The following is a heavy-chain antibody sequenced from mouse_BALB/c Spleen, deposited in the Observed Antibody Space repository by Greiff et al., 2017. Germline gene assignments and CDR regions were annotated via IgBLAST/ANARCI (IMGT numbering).Heavy chain of an antibody. D-gene: IGHD2-3*01. CDR1: GYSITSDYA. CDR2: ISYSGST. V-gene: IGHV3-2*02. CDR3: APYDGYYWFAY. Sequence: VQLKESGPGLVKPSQSLSLTCTVTGYSITSDYAWNWIRQFPGNKLEWMGYISYSGSTSYNPSLKSRISITRDTSKNQFFLQLNSVTTEDTATYYCAPYDGYYWFAYWGQGTLVTVSA. J-gene: IGHJ3*01.